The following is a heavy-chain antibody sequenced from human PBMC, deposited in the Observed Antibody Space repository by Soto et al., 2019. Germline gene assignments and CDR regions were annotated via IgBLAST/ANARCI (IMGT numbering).Heavy chain of an antibody. CDR2: IYYSGST. D-gene: IGHD2-15*01. J-gene: IGHJ4*02. Sequence: SETLSLTCTVSGGSISSGGYSWRWIRQHPGKGLEWIGYIYYSGSTYYNPSLKSRVTISVPTSKNQFSLKLSSVTAADTAVYYCARDLGGYCSGGSCYGFYYWGQGTLVTVSS. CDR3: ARDLGGYCSGGSCYGFYY. CDR1: GGSISSGGYS. V-gene: IGHV4-31*03.